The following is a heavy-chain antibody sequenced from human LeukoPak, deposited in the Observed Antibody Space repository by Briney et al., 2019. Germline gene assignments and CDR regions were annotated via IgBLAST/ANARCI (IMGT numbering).Heavy chain of an antibody. D-gene: IGHD2/OR15-2a*01. V-gene: IGHV4-30-4*01. J-gene: IGHJ4*02. Sequence: EASETLSLTCTVSGGSISSGDYYWSWIRQPPGKGLEWIGYIYYSGSTYYNPSLKSRVTISVDTSKNQFSLKLSSVTAADTAVYYCAREDENTFDYWGQGTLVTVSS. CDR2: IYYSGST. CDR1: GGSISSGDYY. CDR3: AREDENTFDY.